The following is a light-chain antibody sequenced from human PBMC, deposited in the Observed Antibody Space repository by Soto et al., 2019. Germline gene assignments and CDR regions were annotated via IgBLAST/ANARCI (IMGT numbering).Light chain of an antibody. CDR1: QSVPKNY. CDR2: DVS. V-gene: IGKV3-20*01. CDR3: QQYATASLT. J-gene: IGKJ4*01. Sequence: EIVLTQSPGTLSLSPGEGATLSCRASQSVPKNYLGWYKQKTGQAPRLLIYDVSNRAPDVPDRFSGSVSETDFTLTISGLQPEDFAVYYCQQYATASLTFGGGTKLEIK.